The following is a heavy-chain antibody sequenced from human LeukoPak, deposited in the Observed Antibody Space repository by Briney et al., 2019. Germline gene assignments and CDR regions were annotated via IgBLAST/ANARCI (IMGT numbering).Heavy chain of an antibody. CDR1: GLTVSSNC. V-gene: IGHV3-53*05. J-gene: IGHJ4*02. D-gene: IGHD2-2*01. CDR3: AKDSKVVPAASNIDY. CDR2: IYSGGST. Sequence: GGSLRLSCAASGLTVSSNCMSWVRQAPGKGLEWVSFIYSGGSTYYTDSVKGRFTISRDNSKNTLYLQMNSLRAEDTAVYYCAKDSKVVPAASNIDYWGQGTLVTVSS.